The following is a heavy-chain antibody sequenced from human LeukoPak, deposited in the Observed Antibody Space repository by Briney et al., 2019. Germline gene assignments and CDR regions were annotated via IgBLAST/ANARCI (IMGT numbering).Heavy chain of an antibody. V-gene: IGHV4-34*01. CDR1: GGSFSGYY. CDR2: INHSGST. D-gene: IGHD3-22*01. Sequence: SETLSLTCAVYGGSFSGYYWSWIRQPPGKGLEWIGEINHSGSTNYNPSLKSRVTISVDTSKNQFSLKLSSVTAADTAVYYCARGGLAYYYDSSGRTTAFDYWGQGTLVTVSS. J-gene: IGHJ4*02. CDR3: ARGGLAYYYDSSGRTTAFDY.